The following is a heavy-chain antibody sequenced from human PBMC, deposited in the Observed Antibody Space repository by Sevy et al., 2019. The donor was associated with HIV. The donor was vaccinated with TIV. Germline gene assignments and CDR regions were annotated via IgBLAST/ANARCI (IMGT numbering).Heavy chain of an antibody. V-gene: IGHV4-39*01. CDR1: GASITSSIYY. Sequence: SETLSLTCSVSGASITSSIYYWAWIRQSPAKGLEWFGSIHHSGSTYYNLSLKSRVTISVDTSKNHFSLKMNSVTAADTAVHYCAKHCSHYFDNSGYGEAFDVWGQGTKVTVSS. CDR2: IHHSGST. CDR3: AKHCSHYFDNSGYGEAFDV. J-gene: IGHJ3*01. D-gene: IGHD3-22*01.